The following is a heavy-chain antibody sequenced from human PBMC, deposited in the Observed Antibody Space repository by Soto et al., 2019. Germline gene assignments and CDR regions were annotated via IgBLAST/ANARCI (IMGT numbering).Heavy chain of an antibody. D-gene: IGHD3-3*01. CDR2: VYYNGFT. CDR3: ARMGDFWSGPGELDP. J-gene: IGHJ5*02. Sequence: QLQLRESGPGLVKPSETLSLTCTVSGGSISSSNYYWAWIRQSPGKGLEWIGSVYYNGFTYYNPSLKSRVTISGDTSKNQCSLKLTSVTAADTAVYYCARMGDFWSGPGELDPWGQGTLVTVSS. V-gene: IGHV4-39*01. CDR1: GGSISSSNYY.